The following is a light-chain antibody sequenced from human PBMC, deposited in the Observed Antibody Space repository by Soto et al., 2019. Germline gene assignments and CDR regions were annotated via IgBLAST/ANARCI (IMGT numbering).Light chain of an antibody. V-gene: IGKV3-15*01. J-gene: IGKJ1*01. CDR1: QSVSSN. CDR3: QHET. CDR2: GAS. Sequence: EVVLTQSPDTLSLPPGERATLSCRASQSVSSNLAWYQQKPGQAPRLLIYGASTRATGIPARFSGSGSGTEFTLTISSLQSEDFAVYYCQHETFGQGTKVDI.